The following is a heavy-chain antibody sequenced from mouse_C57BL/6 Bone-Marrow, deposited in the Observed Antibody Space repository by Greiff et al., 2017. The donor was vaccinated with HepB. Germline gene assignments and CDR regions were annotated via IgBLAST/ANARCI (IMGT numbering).Heavy chain of an antibody. D-gene: IGHD1-1*01. CDR2: IHPNSGST. V-gene: IGHV1-64*01. Sequence: VQLQQPGAELVKPGASVKLSCKASGYTFTSYWMHWVKQRPGQGLEWIGMIHPNSGSTNYNEKFKSKATLTVGKSSSTAYMQLSSLTSEDSAVYYCARGGDITTVVDYWGQGTTLTVSS. CDR3: ARGGDITTVVDY. CDR1: GYTFTSYW. J-gene: IGHJ2*01.